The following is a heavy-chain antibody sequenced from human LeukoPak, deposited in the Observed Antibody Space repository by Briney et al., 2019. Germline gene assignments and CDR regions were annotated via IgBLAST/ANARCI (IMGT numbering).Heavy chain of an antibody. CDR3: ARELSVTIFGVVNTAFDP. D-gene: IGHD3-3*01. CDR2: INAGNGNT. V-gene: IGHV1-3*01. J-gene: IGHJ5*02. Sequence: ASVKVSCKASGYTFTNYAMQWVRQAPGQRLEWMGWINAGNGNTRYSQRFQGRVTITRDTSASTVYMEVTSLRSEDTAVYYCARELSVTIFGVVNTAFDPWGQGTLVTVSS. CDR1: GYTFTNYA.